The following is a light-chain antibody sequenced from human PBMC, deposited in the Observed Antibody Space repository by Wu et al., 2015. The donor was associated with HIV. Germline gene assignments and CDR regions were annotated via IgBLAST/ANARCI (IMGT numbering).Light chain of an antibody. J-gene: IGKJ5*01. CDR3: QQHANWPLT. CDR2: DAS. V-gene: IGKV3-11*01. Sequence: EIVLTQSPAALSISPGERASLSCRASRSVSSAVAWYQQKPGQAPRLLIYDASTRATGIPARFTGGGSGTDYILTISSLEPEDFAVYYCQQHANWPLTFGQGTRLDIK. CDR1: RSVSSA.